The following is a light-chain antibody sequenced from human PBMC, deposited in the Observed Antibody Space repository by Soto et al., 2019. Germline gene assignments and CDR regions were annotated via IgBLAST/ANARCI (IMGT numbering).Light chain of an antibody. CDR2: DAS. CDR1: QSVSSY. Sequence: EIVLTQSPATLSLSPRERATLSCRASQSVSSYLVWYQQKPGQAPRLLIYDASTRATGIPARFSGSGSGTEFILTISSLQSEDFGVYYCQQYNNWPPITFGQGTRLEI. V-gene: IGKV3D-15*01. CDR3: QQYNNWPPIT. J-gene: IGKJ5*01.